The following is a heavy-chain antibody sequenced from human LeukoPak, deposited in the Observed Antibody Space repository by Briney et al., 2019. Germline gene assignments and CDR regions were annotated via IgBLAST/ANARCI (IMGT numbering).Heavy chain of an antibody. Sequence: PGGSLRLSCAASGFTFSSYGMHWVRQAPGKGLEWVAVIWYGGSNKYYADSVKGRFTISRDNSKNTLYLQMNSLRAEDTAVYYCARGTYYYDSSGYPTDYWGQGTLVTVSS. CDR2: IWYGGSNK. CDR3: ARGTYYYDSSGYPTDY. V-gene: IGHV3-33*01. CDR1: GFTFSSYG. D-gene: IGHD3-22*01. J-gene: IGHJ4*02.